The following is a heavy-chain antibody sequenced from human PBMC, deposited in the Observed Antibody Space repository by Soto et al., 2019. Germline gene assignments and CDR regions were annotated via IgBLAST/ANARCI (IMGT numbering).Heavy chain of an antibody. CDR2: IKSKAHGGTT. CDR1: DFIFSDAW. CDR3: ASDRDSSGLRRYDY. Sequence: EVQLEESGGGLIKPGESLTLSCAASDFIFSDAWMKWVRQAPGKGLEWVGRIKSKAHGGTTDYAAPLKGRFTILRDDSKNTLYLQMNSLQTEDTAMYYCASDRDSSGLRRYDYWGQGALVTVSS. V-gene: IGHV3-15*07. D-gene: IGHD3-22*01. J-gene: IGHJ4*02.